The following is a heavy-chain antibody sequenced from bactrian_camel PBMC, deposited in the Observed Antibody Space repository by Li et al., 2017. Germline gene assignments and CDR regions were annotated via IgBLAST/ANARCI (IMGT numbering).Heavy chain of an antibody. Sequence: HVQLVESGGDSVQAGGSLKLSCAASGYPYSDLCMGWFRQVPGKEREGVAHIDSDGSTSYADSVKGRFTISKDNAKNTLYLQMNSLKPQDSARYACAAAVCALWVRVADFGYWGPGTQVTVS. CDR1: GYPYSDLC. J-gene: IGHJ6*01. V-gene: IGHV3S53*01. D-gene: IGHD5*01. CDR3: AAAVCALWVRVADFGY. CDR2: IDSDGST.